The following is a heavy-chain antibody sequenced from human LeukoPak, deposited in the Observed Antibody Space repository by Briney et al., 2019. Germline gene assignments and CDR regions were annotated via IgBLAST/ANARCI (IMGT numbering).Heavy chain of an antibody. CDR1: GFTFSSYA. J-gene: IGHJ4*02. CDR2: ISGSGGST. CDR3: AKPLTMIVVGGDLDY. D-gene: IGHD3-22*01. Sequence: SGGSLRLFCAASGFTFSSYAMSWVRQAPGKGLEWVSAISGSGGSTYYADSVKGRFTISRDNSKNTLYLQMNSLRAEDTAVYYCAKPLTMIVVGGDLDYWGQGTLVTVSS. V-gene: IGHV3-23*01.